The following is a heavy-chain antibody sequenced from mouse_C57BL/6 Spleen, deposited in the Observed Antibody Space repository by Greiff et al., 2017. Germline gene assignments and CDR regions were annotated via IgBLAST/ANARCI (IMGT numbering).Heavy chain of an antibody. Sequence: EVKLMESGPELVKPGASVKISCKASGYSFTDYNMNWVKQSNGKSLEWIGIINPNYGTTSYNQKFKGKATLTVDQSSSTAYMQLNSLTSEDSAVYYCARFYDGYYYAMDYWGQGTSVTVSS. CDR1: GYSFTDYN. J-gene: IGHJ4*01. D-gene: IGHD2-3*01. CDR3: ARFYDGYYYAMDY. V-gene: IGHV1-39*01. CDR2: INPNYGTT.